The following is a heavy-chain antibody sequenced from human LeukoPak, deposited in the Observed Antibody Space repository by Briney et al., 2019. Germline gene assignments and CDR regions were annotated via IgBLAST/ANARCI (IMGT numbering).Heavy chain of an antibody. D-gene: IGHD3-3*01. Sequence: SETLSLTCAVYGGSFSGYYWSWIRQPPGKGLEWVGEINHSGSTNYNPSLKSRVTISVDTSKNQFSLKLSSVTAADTAVYYCARDSTYYDFWSGYSNWFDPWGQGTLVTVSS. CDR1: GGSFSGYY. V-gene: IGHV4-34*01. CDR2: INHSGST. CDR3: ARDSTYYDFWSGYSNWFDP. J-gene: IGHJ5*02.